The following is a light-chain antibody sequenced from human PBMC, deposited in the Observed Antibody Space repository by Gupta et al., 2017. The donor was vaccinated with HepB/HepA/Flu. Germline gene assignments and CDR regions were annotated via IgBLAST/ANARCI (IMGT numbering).Light chain of an antibody. J-gene: IGLJ1*01. CDR3: IADTNSNTFV. V-gene: IGLV2-14*03. Sequence: QSALTQPASVSGSPGQSITLSCTGTSSDVGAYNFVSWFQQDPGKALKPIIFDVHNPPSGVSNLFSGSKAGNTASLTISGRKEEDAADYYCIADTNSNTFVFGTGTKVTVL. CDR2: DVH. CDR1: SSDVGAYNF.